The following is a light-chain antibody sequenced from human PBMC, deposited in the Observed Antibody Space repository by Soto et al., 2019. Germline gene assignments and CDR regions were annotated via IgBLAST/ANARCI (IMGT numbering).Light chain of an antibody. CDR3: QQYGSSPLT. CDR2: GAS. Sequence: EIVLTQSPGTLSLSPGERATLSCRASQSVINNRLAWYQQKPGQAPRLLIYGASNRATGIPDRFSGSGSGTDFTLTITRLEPEDFAVYYCQQYGSSPLTFGPGTKVDIK. CDR1: QSVINNR. J-gene: IGKJ3*01. V-gene: IGKV3-20*01.